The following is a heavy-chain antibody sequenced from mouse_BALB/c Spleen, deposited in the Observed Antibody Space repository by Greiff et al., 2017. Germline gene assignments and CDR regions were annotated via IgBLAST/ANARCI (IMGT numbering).Heavy chain of an antibody. Sequence: QVQLKESGAELAKPGASVKMSCKASGYTFTSYWMHWVKQRPGQGLEWIGYINPSTGYTEYNQKFKDKATLTADKSSSTAYMQLSSLTSEDSAVYYCARGGQGVYYAMDYWGQGTSVTVSS. CDR3: ARGGQGVYYAMDY. CDR1: GYTFTSYW. V-gene: IGHV1-7*01. CDR2: INPSTGYT. J-gene: IGHJ4*01.